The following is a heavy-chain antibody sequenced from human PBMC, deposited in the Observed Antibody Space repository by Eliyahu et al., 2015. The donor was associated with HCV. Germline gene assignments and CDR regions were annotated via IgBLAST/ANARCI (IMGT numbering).Heavy chain of an antibody. V-gene: IGHV1-69*01. Sequence: QVQLEQSGAEVKKPGSSVXVSCXASGGTFRTLSINWVRQAPGQGLEWMGRXLPVFGSSNYAQKFQGRVLITADESTATAYLELNSLTSDDTAIFYCATVRASVTHRAEYFQHWGQGTLVTVS. D-gene: IGHD5/OR15-5a*01. CDR1: GGTFRTLS. J-gene: IGHJ1*01. CDR3: ATVRASVTHRAEYFQH. CDR2: XLPVFGSS.